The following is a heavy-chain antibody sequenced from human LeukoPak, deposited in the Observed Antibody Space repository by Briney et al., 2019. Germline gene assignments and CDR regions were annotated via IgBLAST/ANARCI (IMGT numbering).Heavy chain of an antibody. D-gene: IGHD1-14*01. Sequence: SETLSLTCTVSDYSISSGYFWSWIRQPPGKGLEWIGYIDDSGSTNYNPSLKSRVTISVDTSKNQFSLKLSSVTAADTAVYYCARAVVAYITHPYFFDYWGPGTLVTVSS. CDR2: IDDSGST. CDR1: DYSISSGYF. V-gene: IGHV4-61*01. CDR3: ARAVVAYITHPYFFDY. J-gene: IGHJ4*02.